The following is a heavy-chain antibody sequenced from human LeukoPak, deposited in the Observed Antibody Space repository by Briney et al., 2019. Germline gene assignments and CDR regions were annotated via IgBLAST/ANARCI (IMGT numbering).Heavy chain of an antibody. CDR1: GGSISSSIYY. CDR3: ARHPTAALKLWFGELFSFFDY. J-gene: IGHJ4*02. CDR2: IYYSGST. V-gene: IGHV4-39*01. D-gene: IGHD3-10*01. Sequence: SETLSLTCTVSGGSISSSIYYWGWIRQPPGKGLEWIGSIYYSGSTYYNPSLKSRVTISVDTSKNQFSLKLSSVTAADTAVYYCARHPTAALKLWFGELFSFFDYWGQGTLVTVSS.